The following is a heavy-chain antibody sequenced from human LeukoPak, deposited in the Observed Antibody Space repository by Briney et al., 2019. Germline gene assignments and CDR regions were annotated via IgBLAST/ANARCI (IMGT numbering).Heavy chain of an antibody. D-gene: IGHD3-16*02. CDR3: ARSFISSPPFDP. J-gene: IGHJ5*02. V-gene: IGHV1-2*02. Sequence: ASVKVSCKASGYTFTGYYMHWVRQAPGQGLEWMGWINPNSGGTNYAQKFQGRVTMTRDTSISAAYMELSRLRCDDTAVYYCARSFISSPPFDPWGQGTLVTVSS. CDR1: GYTFTGYY. CDR2: INPNSGGT.